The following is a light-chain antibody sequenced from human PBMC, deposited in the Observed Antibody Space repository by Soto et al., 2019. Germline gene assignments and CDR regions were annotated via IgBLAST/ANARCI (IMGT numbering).Light chain of an antibody. V-gene: IGKV1-5*01. J-gene: IGKJ1*01. CDR1: QSISSL. CDR3: QQYNSYST. Sequence: DIQMTQSPSTLSASIGDTVTFSCRASQSISSLLAWYQQKPGKTPKLLIFDASDLESGVPSRFSGSGSGTEFTLTIRSLQPDDFATYYCQQYNSYSTFGQGTKVDIK. CDR2: DAS.